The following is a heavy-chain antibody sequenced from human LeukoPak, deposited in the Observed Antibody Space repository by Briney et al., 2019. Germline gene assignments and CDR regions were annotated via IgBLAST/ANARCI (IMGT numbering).Heavy chain of an antibody. CDR1: GYTFTGYY. V-gene: IGHV1-2*02. CDR2: INPNSGGT. CDR3: ARDSDSPQYYYGMDV. D-gene: IGHD1-26*01. J-gene: IGHJ6*02. Sequence: ASVKVFCKASGYTFTGYYMHWVRQAPGQGPEWLGWINPNSGGTNYAQKFQGRVTMTRDTSISTVYMELSRLRSDDTAVYYCARDSDSPQYYYGMDVWGQGTTVTVSS.